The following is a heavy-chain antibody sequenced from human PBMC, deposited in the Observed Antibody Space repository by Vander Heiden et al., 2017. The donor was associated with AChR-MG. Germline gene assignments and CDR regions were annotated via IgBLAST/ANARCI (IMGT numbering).Heavy chain of an antibody. Sequence: EVQLLESGGGLVQPGGSLRLSCAASGFTFSSSAMSWVRQAPGKGLEWVSAISGSGGSTYYADSVKGRFTISRDNSKNTLYLQMNSLRAEDTAVYYCAKDPIVVVVAAGNYFDYWGQGTLVTVSS. CDR3: AKDPIVVVVAAGNYFDY. CDR2: ISGSGGST. CDR1: GFTFSSSA. D-gene: IGHD2-15*01. J-gene: IGHJ4*02. V-gene: IGHV3-23*01.